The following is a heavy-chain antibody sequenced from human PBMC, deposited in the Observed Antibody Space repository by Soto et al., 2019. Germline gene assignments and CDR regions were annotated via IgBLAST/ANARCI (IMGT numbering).Heavy chain of an antibody. CDR2: ITGNGDTT. CDR1: GFIFINYA. D-gene: IGHD3-22*01. Sequence: PGGPLRLSCSASGFIFINYAVHWVRQTPGKGLEYVSTITGNGDTTYYADSVKGRFTISRDNSKNTLYLQMSSLRIEDTAVYYCVKPPAYYYDSVAYYSAWGQGTLVTVSS. J-gene: IGHJ5*02. CDR3: VKPPAYYYDSVAYYSA. V-gene: IGHV3-64D*06.